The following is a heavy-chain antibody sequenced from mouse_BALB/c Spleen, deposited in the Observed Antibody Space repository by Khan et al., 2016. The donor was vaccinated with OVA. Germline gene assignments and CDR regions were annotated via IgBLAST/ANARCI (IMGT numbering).Heavy chain of an antibody. Sequence: VQLKESGPGLVKPSQSLSLTCTVTGFSITSNYAWNWIRQLPGNKLEWMGYISYSGSTSYNPSLKSRISITRDTSKNKFFLQLNSVTTEDSATYYCARGKYYGYAMDYWGQGTSVTVSS. CDR2: ISYSGST. D-gene: IGHD1-1*01. CDR1: GFSITSNYA. V-gene: IGHV3-2*02. CDR3: ARGKYYGYAMDY. J-gene: IGHJ4*01.